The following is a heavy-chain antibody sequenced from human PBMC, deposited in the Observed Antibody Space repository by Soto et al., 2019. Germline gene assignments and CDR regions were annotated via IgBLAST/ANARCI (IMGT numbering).Heavy chain of an antibody. CDR2: INHSGST. CDR3: ARVVVSNDWNPPGHFDY. D-gene: IGHD1-1*01. Sequence: SETLSLTCAVYGGSFSGYYWSWIRQPPGRGLEWIGEINHSGSTNYNPSLKSRVTISVDTSKNQFSLKLSSVTAADTAVYYCARVVVSNDWNPPGHFDYWGQGTLVTVSS. CDR1: GGSFSGYY. J-gene: IGHJ4*02. V-gene: IGHV4-34*01.